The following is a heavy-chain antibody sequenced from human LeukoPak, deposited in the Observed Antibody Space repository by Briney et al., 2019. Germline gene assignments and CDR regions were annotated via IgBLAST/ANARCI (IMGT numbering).Heavy chain of an antibody. CDR1: GGSIGSYY. CDR3: ARHDPYYYGMDV. V-gene: IGHV4-59*08. J-gene: IGHJ6*02. Sequence: SETLSLTCTVSGGSIGSYYWSWIRQPPGKGLEWIGYTYYSGSTNYNPSLKSRVTISVDTSKNQFSLKLSSVTAADTAVYYCARHDPYYYGMDVWGQGTTVTVSS. CDR2: TYYSGST.